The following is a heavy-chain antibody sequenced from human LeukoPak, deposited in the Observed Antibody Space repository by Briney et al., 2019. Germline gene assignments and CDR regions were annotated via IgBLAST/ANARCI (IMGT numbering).Heavy chain of an antibody. CDR1: GYTFTAHY. D-gene: IGHD3-22*01. Sequence: GASVKVSCKASGYTFTAHYIHWVRQAPGQGLEWTGWINPNRGGTNYAQKFQGRVTMTWDTSTNTAYMELSRLRSDDTAVYYCARDSGGGYFYGSSIYCAEYFQHWGQGTLVTVSS. CDR3: ARDSGGGYFYGSSIYCAEYFQH. CDR2: INPNRGGT. V-gene: IGHV1-2*02. J-gene: IGHJ1*01.